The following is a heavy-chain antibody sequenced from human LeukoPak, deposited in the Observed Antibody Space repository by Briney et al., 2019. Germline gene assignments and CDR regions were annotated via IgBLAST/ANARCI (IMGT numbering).Heavy chain of an antibody. J-gene: IGHJ4*02. D-gene: IGHD2-21*02. CDR2: IVGSRDNT. CDR3: AKDDGWGRYRGSDCYSTYCDS. V-gene: IGHV3-23*01. CDR1: GFTVSSNY. Sequence: PGGSLRLSCAASGFTVSSNYMSWVRQAPGKGLEWVSDIVGSRDNTDYADSVKGRFTISRDNSKNMLYLQMNSLRAEDTAVYYCAKDDGWGRYRGSDCYSTYCDSWGQGTLVTVSS.